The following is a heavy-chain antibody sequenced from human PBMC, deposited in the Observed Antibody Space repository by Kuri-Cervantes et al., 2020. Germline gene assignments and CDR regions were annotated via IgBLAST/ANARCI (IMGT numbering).Heavy chain of an antibody. CDR1: GYTVTSYC. J-gene: IGHJ5*02. D-gene: IGHD6-13*01. Sequence: ASVKVSCMASGYTVTSYCMHWVRQAPGQGLEWMGIINPSGGSTSYAQKFQGTVTMTRKTSISSAYMELSSLGSEDTAVYYCARDHPGYSSSWFGWFDPWGQGTLVTVSS. CDR3: ARDHPGYSSSWFGWFDP. V-gene: IGHV1-46*01. CDR2: INPSGGST.